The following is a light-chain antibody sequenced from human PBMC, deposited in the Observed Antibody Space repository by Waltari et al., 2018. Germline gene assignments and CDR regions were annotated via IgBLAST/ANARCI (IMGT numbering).Light chain of an antibody. CDR1: QSVSSSY. J-gene: IGKJ1*01. Sequence: EIVLTQSPGTLSLSPGERATLSCRASQSVSSSYLAWYQQEPGQAPRLLIYGASNRSAGIPDRLSGGGSGTDFTLTISRLEPEDFAVYYCQHYRSSPPPFGQGTNVEIK. CDR2: GAS. CDR3: QHYRSSPPP. V-gene: IGKV3-20*01.